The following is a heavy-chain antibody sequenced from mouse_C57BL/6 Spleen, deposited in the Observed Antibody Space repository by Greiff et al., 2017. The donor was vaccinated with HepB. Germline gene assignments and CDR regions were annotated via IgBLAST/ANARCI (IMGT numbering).Heavy chain of an antibody. Sequence: EVQLQQSGPELVKPGASVKISCKASGYTFTDYYMNWVKQSHGKSLEWIGDINPNNGGTSYNQKFKGKATLTVDKSSSTAYMELRSLTSEDSAVYYCARNDLSGGWYVDVWGTGTTVTVSS. CDR2: INPNNGGT. CDR1: GYTFTDYY. CDR3: ARNDLSGGWYVDV. J-gene: IGHJ1*03. V-gene: IGHV1-26*01. D-gene: IGHD3-2*02.